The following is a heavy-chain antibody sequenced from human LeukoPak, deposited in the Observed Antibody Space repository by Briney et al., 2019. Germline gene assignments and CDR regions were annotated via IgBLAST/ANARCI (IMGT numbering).Heavy chain of an antibody. CDR3: ARELATPFNYYGMDV. D-gene: IGHD3-3*02. J-gene: IGHJ6*02. Sequence: PGGSLRLSCAASGFTFSSYAMSWVRQAPGKGLEWVSSISSSSSYIYYADSVKGRFTISRDNAKNSLYLQMNSLRAEDTAVYYCARELATPFNYYGMDVWGQGTTVTVSS. CDR1: GFTFSSYA. V-gene: IGHV3-21*01. CDR2: ISSSSSYI.